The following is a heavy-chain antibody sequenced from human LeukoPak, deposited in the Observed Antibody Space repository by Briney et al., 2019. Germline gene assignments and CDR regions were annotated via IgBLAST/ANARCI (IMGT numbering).Heavy chain of an antibody. CDR2: ISSSSSYI. D-gene: IGHD4-23*01. J-gene: IGHJ4*02. CDR1: GFTFSSYS. Sequence: GGSLRLSCAASGFTFSSYSMNWVRQAPGKGLEWVSSISSSSSYIYYADSVKGRFTISRDNAKNSLYLQMNSLRAEDTAVYYCARDEVQLAYGGNPPRGDYWGQGTLVTVSS. CDR3: ARDEVQLAYGGNPPRGDY. V-gene: IGHV3-21*01.